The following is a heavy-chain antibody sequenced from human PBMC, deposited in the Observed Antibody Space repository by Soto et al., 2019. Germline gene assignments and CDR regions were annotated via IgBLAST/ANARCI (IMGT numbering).Heavy chain of an antibody. Sequence: EVQLAESGGGLVQPGGSLILSCAASGFTFSSYEMNWVRQAPGKGLEWVSHISSSGKTTYYADSVKGRFTISRDNAKNSLYLQMSSLRAEDTAVYYCARAYDSSGVFYTFLYWGLGTLVTVSS. CDR3: ARAYDSSGVFYTFLY. J-gene: IGHJ4*02. CDR2: ISSSGKTT. V-gene: IGHV3-48*03. CDR1: GFTFSSYE. D-gene: IGHD3-22*01.